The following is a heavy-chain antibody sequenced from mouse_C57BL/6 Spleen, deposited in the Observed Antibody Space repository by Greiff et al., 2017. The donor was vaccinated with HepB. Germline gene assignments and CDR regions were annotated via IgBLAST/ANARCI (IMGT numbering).Heavy chain of an antibody. J-gene: IGHJ2*01. V-gene: IGHV1-82*01. CDR1: GYAFSSSW. CDR2: IYPGDGDT. D-gene: IGHD1-1*01. Sequence: VQVVESGPELVKPGASVKIPCKASGYAFSSSWMNWVKQRPGKGLEWIGRIYPGDGDTNYNGKFKGKATLTADKSSSTAYMQLSSLTSEDSAVYFCAREGITTVVATDFDYWGQGTTLTVSS. CDR3: AREGITTVVATDFDY.